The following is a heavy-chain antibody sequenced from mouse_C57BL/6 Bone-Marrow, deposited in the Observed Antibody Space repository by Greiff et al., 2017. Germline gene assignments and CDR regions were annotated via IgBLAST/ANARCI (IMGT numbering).Heavy chain of an antibody. CDR3: ARNFYAMDY. J-gene: IGHJ4*01. CDR1: GYAFSSSW. CDR2: IYPGDGDT. Sequence: QVQLQQSGPELVKPGASVKISCKASGYAFSSSWMNWVKQRPGKGLEWIGRIYPGDGDTNYNGKFKGKATLTADKSSSTAYMQLSSLTSEDSAVYFCARNFYAMDYWGQGTSVTVSS. V-gene: IGHV1-82*01.